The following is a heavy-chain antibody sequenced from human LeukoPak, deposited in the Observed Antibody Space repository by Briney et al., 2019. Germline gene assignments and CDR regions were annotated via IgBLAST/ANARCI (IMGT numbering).Heavy chain of an antibody. CDR3: VCGYATAGTDYMDV. CDR2: INPNSGGT. J-gene: IGHJ6*03. D-gene: IGHD5-12*01. V-gene: IGHV1-2*02. CDR1: GYTFTGYY. Sequence: ASVKVSCKASGYTFTGYYMHWVRQAPGQGLEWMGWINPNSGGTNYAQKFQGRVTMTRDTSISTAYMELSRLKSDDTAVYYCVCGYATAGTDYMDVWGKGTTVTISS.